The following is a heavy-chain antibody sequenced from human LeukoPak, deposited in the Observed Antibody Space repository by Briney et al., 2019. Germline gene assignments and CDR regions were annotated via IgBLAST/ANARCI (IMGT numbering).Heavy chain of an antibody. V-gene: IGHV4-4*02. CDR2: IYHSGST. J-gene: IGHJ4*02. CDR3: ARGKRMEVVPAANEVDY. CDR1: GGSISSSNW. Sequence: SETLSLTCAVSGGSISSSNWWSWVRQPPGKGLEWIGEIYHSGSTNYDPSLKSRVTISADKSKNQFSLKLSSVTAADTAVYYCARGKRMEVVPAANEVDYWGQGTLVTVSS. D-gene: IGHD2-2*01.